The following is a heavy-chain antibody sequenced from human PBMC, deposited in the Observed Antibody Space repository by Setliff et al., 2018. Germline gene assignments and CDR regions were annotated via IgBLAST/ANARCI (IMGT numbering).Heavy chain of an antibody. Sequence: ASVKVSCKASGYTFTSYYMHWVRQAPGQGLEWMGIINPSGGSTSYAQKFQGRVTMTRDTSTSTVYMELSSLRSEDTAVYYCAKLLGGGIAAEGEFSPYGMDVWGQGTTVTVSS. CDR2: INPSGGST. J-gene: IGHJ6*02. D-gene: IGHD6-13*01. CDR1: GYTFTSYY. CDR3: AKLLGGGIAAEGEFSPYGMDV. V-gene: IGHV1-46*01.